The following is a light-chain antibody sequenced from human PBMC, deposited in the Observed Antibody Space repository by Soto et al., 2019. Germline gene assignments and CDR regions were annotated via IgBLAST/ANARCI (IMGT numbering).Light chain of an antibody. CDR1: SSNIGAGYD. J-gene: IGLJ1*01. V-gene: IGLV1-40*01. Sequence: QSVLTPPPSVSAAPGQRVTISCTGSSSNIGAGYDVHWYQQLPGTAPKLLIYGNSNRPSGVPDRFSGSKSGTSASLAITGLQAEDEADYYCQSYDSSLSEVFGTGTKVTVL. CDR2: GNS. CDR3: QSYDSSLSEV.